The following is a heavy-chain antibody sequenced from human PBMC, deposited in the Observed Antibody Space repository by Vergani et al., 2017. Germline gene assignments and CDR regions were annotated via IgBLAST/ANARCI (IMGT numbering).Heavy chain of an antibody. CDR1: GFTFSSFW. V-gene: IGHV3-7*01. D-gene: IGHD6-13*01. CDR2: IKQDGSEK. Sequence: EVQLVESGGGLVQPGGSLRLSCAASGFTFSSFWMSWVRQAPGKGLEWVANIKQDGSEKYYVDSVKGRFTISRDNAKNSLYLQMNSLSAEDTAVYYCAREADSSSPTLFDYWGQGTLVTVSS. CDR3: AREADSSSPTLFDY. J-gene: IGHJ4*02.